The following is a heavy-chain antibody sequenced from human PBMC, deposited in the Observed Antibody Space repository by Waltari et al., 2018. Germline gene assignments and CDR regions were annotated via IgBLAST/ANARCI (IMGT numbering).Heavy chain of an antibody. CDR3: ARVGGIRAHAFDI. CDR2: IWYDGSNK. D-gene: IGHD1-20*01. Sequence: QVQLVESGGGVVQPGRSLRLSCAASGFTFSSYGMHWVRQAPGKGLEGVAVIWYDGSNKYYADSVKGRFTISRDNSKNTLYLQMNSLRAEDTAVYYCARVGGIRAHAFDIWGQGTMVTVSS. V-gene: IGHV3-33*01. J-gene: IGHJ3*02. CDR1: GFTFSSYG.